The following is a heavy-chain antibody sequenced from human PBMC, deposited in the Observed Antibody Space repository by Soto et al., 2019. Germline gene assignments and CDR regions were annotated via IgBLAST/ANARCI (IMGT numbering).Heavy chain of an antibody. V-gene: IGHV4-59*01. Sequence: SETLSLTCTVSGGSISSYYWSWIRQPPGKGLEWIGYIYYSGSTNYNPSLKSRVTISVDTSKNQFSLKLSSVTAADTAVYYCAGGYSSSVGCFYRWGRRTLFAASS. CDR3: AGGYSSSVGCFYR. CDR1: GGSISSYY. D-gene: IGHD6-6*01. J-gene: IGHJ5*02. CDR2: IYYSGST.